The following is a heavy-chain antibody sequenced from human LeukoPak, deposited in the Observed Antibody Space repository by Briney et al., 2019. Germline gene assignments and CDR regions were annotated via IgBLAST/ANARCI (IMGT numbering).Heavy chain of an antibody. Sequence: SETLSLTCTVSGGSISSSSYYWGWIRQPPGKGLEWIGSIYPGGATYFNPSLKSRVTISVDTSKNQFSLKLSPVTAADTAVYYCARGPALVFDYWGQGTLVTVSS. CDR3: ARGPALVFDY. CDR2: IYPGGAT. D-gene: IGHD6-6*01. V-gene: IGHV4-39*07. J-gene: IGHJ4*02. CDR1: GGSISSSSYY.